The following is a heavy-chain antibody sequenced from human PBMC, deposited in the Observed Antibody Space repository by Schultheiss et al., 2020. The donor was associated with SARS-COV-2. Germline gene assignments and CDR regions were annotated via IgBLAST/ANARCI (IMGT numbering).Heavy chain of an antibody. J-gene: IGHJ4*02. D-gene: IGHD4-23*01. CDR2: INPSGGST. CDR1: GGTFSSYA. CDR3: ARDEGLVGGLDY. V-gene: IGHV1-46*01. Sequence: ASVKVSCKASGGTFSSYAISWVRQAPGQGLEWMGIINPSGGSTSYAQKFQGRVTMTRDTSTSTAYMELRSLRSDDTAVYYCARDEGLVGGLDYWGQGTLVTVSS.